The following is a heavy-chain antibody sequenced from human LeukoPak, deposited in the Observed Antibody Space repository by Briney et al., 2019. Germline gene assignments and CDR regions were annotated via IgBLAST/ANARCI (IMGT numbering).Heavy chain of an antibody. CDR3: MIDVPGGSYPFDY. D-gene: IGHD1-26*01. CDR1: GFTFSSYE. J-gene: IGHJ4*02. Sequence: GGSLRLSCAASGFTFSSYEMNWVRQAPGKGLEWVSSISGSSSYLFFADSVKGRFTISRDNTKNSLYLQMNSLKIEDTALYYCMIDVPGGSYPFDYWGQGTLVTVSS. CDR2: ISGSSSYL. V-gene: IGHV3-21*03.